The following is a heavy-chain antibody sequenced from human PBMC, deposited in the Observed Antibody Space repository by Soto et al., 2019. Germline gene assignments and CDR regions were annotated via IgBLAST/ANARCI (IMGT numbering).Heavy chain of an antibody. CDR1: GFTFSSYA. CDR3: ARDGGYSSSWYPSNWFDP. Sequence: GGSLRLSCAASGFTFSSYAMSWVRQAPGKGLEWVSAISGSGGSTYYADSVKGRFTISRDNSKNTLYLQMNSLRAEDTAVYYCARDGGYSSSWYPSNWFDPWGQGTLVTVSS. J-gene: IGHJ5*02. V-gene: IGHV3-23*01. D-gene: IGHD6-13*01. CDR2: ISGSGGST.